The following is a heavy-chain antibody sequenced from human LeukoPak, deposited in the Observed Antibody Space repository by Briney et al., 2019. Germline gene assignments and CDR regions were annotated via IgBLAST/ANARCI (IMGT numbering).Heavy chain of an antibody. CDR1: GDSVSSNSAA. CDR3: ARDSQSLTGARRYYFDY. D-gene: IGHD7-27*01. Sequence: SQTLSLTCAISGDSVSSNSAAWNWTRQSPSRGLEWLGRTYYRSKWYNDYAVSVKSRITINPDTSKNQLSLQLNSVTPEDTAVYYCARDSQSLTGARRYYFDYWGQGTLVTVSS. CDR2: TYYRSKWYN. V-gene: IGHV6-1*01. J-gene: IGHJ4*02.